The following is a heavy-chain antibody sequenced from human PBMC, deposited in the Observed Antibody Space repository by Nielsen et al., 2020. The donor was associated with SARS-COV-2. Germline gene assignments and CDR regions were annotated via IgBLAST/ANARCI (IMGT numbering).Heavy chain of an antibody. V-gene: IGHV5-51*01. J-gene: IGHJ5*02. D-gene: IGHD2-2*01. CDR3: ARATYCSSMNCYVGFDP. CDR1: GYSFTSYW. CDR2: IYPGDSHT. Sequence: GGSLRLSCKASGYSFTSYWIGWVRQMPGKGLEWMGIIYPGDSHTRYSPSFQGQVTISADKSISTAYLQWSSLKASDTAMYYCARATYCSSMNCYVGFDPWGQGTLVTVSS.